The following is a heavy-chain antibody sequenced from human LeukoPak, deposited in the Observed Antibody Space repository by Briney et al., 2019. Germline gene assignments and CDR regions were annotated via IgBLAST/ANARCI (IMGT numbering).Heavy chain of an antibody. CDR3: ASGDRHSNSWYFNFNY. J-gene: IGHJ4*02. CDR2: ISYDGTNK. V-gene: IGHV3-30-3*01. CDR1: GFTFSGYA. D-gene: IGHD6-13*01. Sequence: PGRSLRLSCAASGFTFSGYAMHWVRQAPGKGLEWVAVISYDGTNKYYANSVKGRFTISRDNSKNTLYLQVNSLRAEDTAVYYCASGDRHSNSWYFNFNYWGQGTLVTVSS.